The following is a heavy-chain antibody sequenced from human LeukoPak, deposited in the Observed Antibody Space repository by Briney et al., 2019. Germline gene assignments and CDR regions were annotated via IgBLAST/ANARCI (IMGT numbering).Heavy chain of an antibody. CDR3: AKARVRGVILPFDY. D-gene: IGHD3-10*01. J-gene: IGHJ4*02. CDR2: ISGGGAST. V-gene: IGHV3-23*01. CDR1: GFTFTSYA. Sequence: GASLRLSCAASGFTFTSYAMTWVRQAPGKGLEWVSAISGGGASTYYADPLKGRFTISRDNSKNTLYLQMGSLRAEDTAVYYCAKARVRGVILPFDYWGQGALVTVSS.